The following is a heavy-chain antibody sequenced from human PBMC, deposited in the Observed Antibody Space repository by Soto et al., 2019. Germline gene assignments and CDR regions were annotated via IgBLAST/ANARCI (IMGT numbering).Heavy chain of an antibody. CDR1: GGTFSSYA. J-gene: IGHJ2*01. Sequence: SSLKGSCKAAGGTFSSYASSWVRQAPGQGLEWMGWIIPIFGTAKYSQKFRGRVTTTRATCASKEYMELSSLRSEATAVYSCERGGSTYWYFDLWRRGTLVTVSS. V-gene: IGHV1-69*05. CDR2: IIPIFGTA. CDR3: ERGGSTYWYFDL. D-gene: IGHD1-26*01.